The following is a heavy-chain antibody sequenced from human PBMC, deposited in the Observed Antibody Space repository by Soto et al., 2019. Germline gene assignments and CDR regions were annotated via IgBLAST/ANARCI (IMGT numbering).Heavy chain of an antibody. CDR1: GFNFRLYP. CDR2: ISGSGGST. V-gene: IGHV3-23*01. D-gene: IGHD3-22*01. Sequence: PGGSLRLSCGASGFNFRLYPMAWVRQVPGKGLEWVSSISGSGGSTFYADSVKGRFTISRDNSKNTLYLQMDTLRAGDSAVYYCAKAHTFRFYYFTGGDYWGQGTLVTVSS. CDR3: AKAHTFRFYYFTGGDY. J-gene: IGHJ4*02.